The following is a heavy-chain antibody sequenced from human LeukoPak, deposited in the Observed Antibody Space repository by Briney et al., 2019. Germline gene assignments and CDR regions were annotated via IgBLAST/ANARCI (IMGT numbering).Heavy chain of an antibody. CDR1: GFTFSDYY. CDR3: ARKGNAYNYVNWFDP. J-gene: IGHJ5*02. D-gene: IGHD5-24*01. Sequence: PGGSLRLSCAASGFTFSDYYMSWIRQAPGKGLEWVSYISSSGSTIYYADSVKGRFTISRDNAKNSLYLQMNSQRAEDTAVYYCARKGNAYNYVNWFDPWGQGTLVTVSS. CDR2: ISSSGSTI. V-gene: IGHV3-11*01.